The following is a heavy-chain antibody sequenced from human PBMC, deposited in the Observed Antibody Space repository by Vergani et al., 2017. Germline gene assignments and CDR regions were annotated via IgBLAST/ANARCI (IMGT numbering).Heavy chain of an antibody. CDR3: ARTARFILRYFHWAL. J-gene: IGHJ4*02. Sequence: QLHLQESGPGLVKPSETLSLTCTVSGGSITSRSYYWGWIRQPPGKGLEWIGNIYHSGGAYYNPSLKGRVTISVDTSKNQFSLEVSSVTAADTAIYFCARTARFILRYFHWALWGQGTLVTVSS. CDR1: GGSITSRSYY. D-gene: IGHD3-9*01. CDR2: IYHSGGA. V-gene: IGHV4-39*01.